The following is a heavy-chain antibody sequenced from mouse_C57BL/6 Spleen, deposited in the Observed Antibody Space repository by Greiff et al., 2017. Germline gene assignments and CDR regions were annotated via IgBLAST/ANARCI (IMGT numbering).Heavy chain of an antibody. CDR3: ARRPLFYYGSSYDWYFDV. Sequence: EVQLQQSGPELVKPGASVKISCKASGYTFTDYYMNWVKQSHGKSLEWIGDINPNNGGTSYNQKFKGKATLTVDKSSSTAYMELRSLTSEDSAVYYCARRPLFYYGSSYDWYFDVWGTGTTVTVSS. D-gene: IGHD1-1*01. CDR1: GYTFTDYY. V-gene: IGHV1-26*01. J-gene: IGHJ1*03. CDR2: INPNNGGT.